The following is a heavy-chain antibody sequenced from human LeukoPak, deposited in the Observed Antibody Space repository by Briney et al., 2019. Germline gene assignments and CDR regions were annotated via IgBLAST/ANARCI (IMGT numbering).Heavy chain of an antibody. V-gene: IGHV3-7*01. D-gene: IGHD6-13*01. CDR1: GFTFSSYW. CDR2: IKEDGSEK. CDR3: VRISPIAAAGTPWYFDL. Sequence: GGSLRLSCAASGFTFSSYWMSWVRQAPGKGLEWLANIKEDGSEKYYVDSLKGRFTISRDNAENSLYLQMNSLRVEDTAVYYCVRISPIAAAGTPWYFDLWGRGTLVTVSS. J-gene: IGHJ2*01.